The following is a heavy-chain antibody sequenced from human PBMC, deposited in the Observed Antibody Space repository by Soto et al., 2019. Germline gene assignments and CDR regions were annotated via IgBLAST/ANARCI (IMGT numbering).Heavy chain of an antibody. CDR3: ARSNYADGYYYGMDV. V-gene: IGHV4-31*03. J-gene: IGHJ6*02. CDR1: GGSIGSGAYY. Sequence: QVQLQESGPGLVKPSQTLSLTCSVSGGSIGSGAYYWSWIRQFPGKGLEWSGYIHHSGPTLYNPALKSRLAMSLDTSKNQFSLKLSSVTAADTALYYCARSNYADGYYYGMDVWGQGTTVSVS. CDR2: IHHSGPT. D-gene: IGHD4-4*01.